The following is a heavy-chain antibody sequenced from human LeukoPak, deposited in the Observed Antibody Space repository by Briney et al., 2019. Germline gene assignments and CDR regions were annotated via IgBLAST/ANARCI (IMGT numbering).Heavy chain of an antibody. CDR2: IYYSGST. V-gene: IGHV4-31*03. CDR3: ARSAGSGYYRYFDS. CDR1: GGSISSGGYY. Sequence: KASETLSLTCTVSGGSISSGGYYWSWIRQHPGKGLEWIGYIYYSGSTYYNPSLKSRVTISVDTSKDQFSLKLSSVTAADTAVYYCARSAGSGYYRYFDSWGQGTLVTVSS. J-gene: IGHJ4*02. D-gene: IGHD3-3*01.